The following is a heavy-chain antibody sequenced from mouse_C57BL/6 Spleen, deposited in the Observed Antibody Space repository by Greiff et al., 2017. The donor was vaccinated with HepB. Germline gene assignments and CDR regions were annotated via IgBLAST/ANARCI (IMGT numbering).Heavy chain of an antibody. J-gene: IGHJ3*01. CDR2: FYPGSGSI. CDR3: ARHERRGYGNPPWFAY. Sequence: QVHVKQSGAELVKPGASVKLSCKASGYTFTEYTIHWVKQRSGQGLEWIGWFYPGSGSIKYNEKFKDKATLTADKSSSTVYMELSRLTSEDSAVYFCARHERRGYGNPPWFAYWGQGTLVTVSA. D-gene: IGHD2-1*01. V-gene: IGHV1-62-2*01. CDR1: GYTFTEYT.